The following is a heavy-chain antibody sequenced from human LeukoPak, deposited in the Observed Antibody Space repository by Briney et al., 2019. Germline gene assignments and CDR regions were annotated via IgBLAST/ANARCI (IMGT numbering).Heavy chain of an antibody. D-gene: IGHD3-22*01. Sequence: ASVEVSCKASGYTFTSYGISWVRQAPGQGLEWMGWISAYNGNTNYAQKLQGRVTMTTDTSTSTAYMELRSLRSDDTAVYYCARTSYYDSSGCIAYWGQGTLVTVSS. J-gene: IGHJ4*02. CDR3: ARTSYYDSSGCIAY. CDR2: ISAYNGNT. V-gene: IGHV1-18*01. CDR1: GYTFTSYG.